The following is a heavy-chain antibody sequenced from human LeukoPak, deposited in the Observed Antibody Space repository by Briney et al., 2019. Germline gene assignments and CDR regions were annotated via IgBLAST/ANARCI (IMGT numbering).Heavy chain of an antibody. D-gene: IGHD1-26*01. CDR2: IKQDGSEK. V-gene: IGHV3-7*01. J-gene: IGHJ5*02. CDR1: GFTFSSYW. CDR3: ARDRTGDSGSYYGYWFDP. Sequence: GGSLRLSCAASGFTFSSYWMSWVRQAPGKGREWVANIKQDGSEKYYVDSVKGRFTISRDNAKNSLYLQMNSLRAEDTAVYYCARDRTGDSGSYYGYWFDPWGQGTLVTVSS.